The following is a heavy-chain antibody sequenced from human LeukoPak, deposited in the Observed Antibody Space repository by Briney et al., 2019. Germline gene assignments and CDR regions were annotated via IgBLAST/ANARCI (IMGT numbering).Heavy chain of an antibody. CDR3: ARQTTVITTEDGMDV. V-gene: IGHV1-58*01. D-gene: IGHD4-17*01. J-gene: IGHJ6*02. CDR2: IVVGSGNT. Sequence: SVKVSCKASGFTFTSSAVQWVRQARGQRLEWIGWIVVGSGNTNYAQKFQERVTITRDMSTSTAYMELSSLRSEDTAVYYCARQTTVITTEDGMDVWGQGTTVTVSS. CDR1: GFTFTSSA.